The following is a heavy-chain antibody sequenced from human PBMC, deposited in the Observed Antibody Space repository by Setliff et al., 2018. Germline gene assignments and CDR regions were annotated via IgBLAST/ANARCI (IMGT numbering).Heavy chain of an antibody. CDR3: AREGGGSYLNWYFDL. Sequence: SETLSLTCTVSGGSISSGGYYWSWIRQHPGKGLEWIGYIYYSGSTYYNPSLKSRVTISVDTAKNQFSLKLSSVTAADTAVYYCAREGGGSYLNWYFDLWGRGTLVTVSS. CDR2: IYYSGST. V-gene: IGHV4-31*03. J-gene: IGHJ2*01. D-gene: IGHD1-26*01. CDR1: GGSISSGGYY.